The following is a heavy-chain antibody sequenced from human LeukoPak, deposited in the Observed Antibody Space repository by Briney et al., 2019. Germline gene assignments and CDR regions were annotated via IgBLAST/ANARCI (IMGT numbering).Heavy chain of an antibody. CDR2: IYPGDSDT. CDR1: GYSFSNYW. J-gene: IGHJ4*02. V-gene: IGHV5-51*01. D-gene: IGHD4-11*01. CDR3: ARRLYSNGWDY. Sequence: GASLQISCKGSGYSFSNYWIGWVRQVPGKSLEWMGVIYPGDSDTRYSPSFQGQVTISADKSISTAYLQWSSLKASDTAIYYCARRLYSNGWDYWGQGTLVTVSS.